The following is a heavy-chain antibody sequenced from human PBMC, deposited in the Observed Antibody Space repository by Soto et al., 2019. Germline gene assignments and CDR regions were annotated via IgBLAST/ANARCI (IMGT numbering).Heavy chain of an antibody. V-gene: IGHV3-53*01. CDR2: IYSGGST. CDR1: GFTVSSNY. Sequence: EVQLVESGGGLIQPGGSLRLSCAASGFTVSSNYMSWVRQAPGKGLEWVSVIYSGGSTYYADSVKGRFSISRDNSKNTLYLQMISLRAGHMAVYYCASSGGWLGSWEVYFDYWGQGTLVSVSS. CDR3: ASSGGWLGSWEVYFDY. J-gene: IGHJ4*02. D-gene: IGHD6-19*01.